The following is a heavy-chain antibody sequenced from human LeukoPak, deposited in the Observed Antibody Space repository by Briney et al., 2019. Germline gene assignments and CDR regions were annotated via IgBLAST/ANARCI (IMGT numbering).Heavy chain of an antibody. J-gene: IGHJ5*02. CDR1: GYTFTSYY. Sequence: ASVKVSCKASGYTFTSYYMHWVRQAPGQGLEWMGIINPSGGSTSYAQKFQGRVTMTRGTSTSTVYMELSSLRSEDTAVYYCARGGSYYYDSSGYSAPVAPGWFDPWGQGTLVTVSS. CDR3: ARGGSYYYDSSGYSAPVAPGWFDP. V-gene: IGHV1-46*01. D-gene: IGHD3-22*01. CDR2: INPSGGST.